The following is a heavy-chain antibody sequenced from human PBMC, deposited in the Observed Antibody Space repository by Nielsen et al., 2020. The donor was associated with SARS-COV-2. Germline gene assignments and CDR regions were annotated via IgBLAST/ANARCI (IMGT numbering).Heavy chain of an antibody. Sequence: SETLSLTCTVSGGSISSSSYYWGWIRQPPGKGLEWIGSIYYSGSTYYNPSLKSRVTISVDTSKNQFSLKLSSVTAADTAVYYCARMYYDILTGWKNFDYWGQGTLVTVSS. CDR2: IYYSGST. D-gene: IGHD3-9*01. J-gene: IGHJ4*02. CDR1: GGSISSSSYY. V-gene: IGHV4-39*01. CDR3: ARMYYDILTGWKNFDY.